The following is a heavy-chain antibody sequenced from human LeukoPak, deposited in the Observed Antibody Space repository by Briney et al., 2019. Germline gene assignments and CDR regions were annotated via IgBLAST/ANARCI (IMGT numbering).Heavy chain of an antibody. CDR3: ARDLGARSGSYFDY. J-gene: IGHJ4*02. CDR2: IYSGGST. CDR1: GFTVSSNY. V-gene: IGHV3-53*01. D-gene: IGHD1-26*01. Sequence: GGSLRLSCAASGFTVSSNYMSWVRQAPGEGLEWVSVIYSGGSTYYADSVKGRFTISRDNSKNTLDLQMNSLRAEDTAVYYCARDLGARSGSYFDYWGQGTLVTVSS.